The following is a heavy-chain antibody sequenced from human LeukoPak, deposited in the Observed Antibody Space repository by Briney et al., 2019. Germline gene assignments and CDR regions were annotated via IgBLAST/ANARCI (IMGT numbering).Heavy chain of an antibody. CDR1: GGSISSYY. Sequence: SETLSLTCTVSGGSISSYYWSWIRQPAGKGLEWIGRIYTSRSTNYNPSLKSRVTMSVDTSKNQFSLKLSSVTAADTAVYYCARDGFEDFWSGNNWFDPWGQGTLVTVSS. CDR2: IYTSRST. J-gene: IGHJ5*02. D-gene: IGHD3-3*01. V-gene: IGHV4-4*07. CDR3: ARDGFEDFWSGNNWFDP.